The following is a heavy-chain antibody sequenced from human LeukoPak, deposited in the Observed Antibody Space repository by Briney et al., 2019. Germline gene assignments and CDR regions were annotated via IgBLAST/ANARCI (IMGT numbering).Heavy chain of an antibody. CDR2: ISAYNGNT. CDR1: GYTFTSYG. J-gene: IGHJ6*03. Sequence: GASVKDSCKASGYTFTSYGISWVRQAPGQGLEWMGWISAYNGNTNYAQKLQGRVTMTTDTSTSTAYMELRSLRSDDTAVYYCARLALDCWSGYMELYYYYMDVWGKGTTVTVSS. CDR3: ARLALDCWSGYMELYYYYMDV. V-gene: IGHV1-18*01. D-gene: IGHD3-3*01.